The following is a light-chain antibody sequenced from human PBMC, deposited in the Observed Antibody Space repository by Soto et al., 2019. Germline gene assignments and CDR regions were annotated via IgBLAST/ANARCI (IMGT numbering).Light chain of an antibody. V-gene: IGLV2-14*01. Sequence: QSALTQPASVSGSPGQSITISCTGTSSDVGAYNYVSWYQQHPGKAPKLMIYEVSNRPSGVSNRFSGSKSGNTTSLIISGLQAEDEADYYCCSYTSTTNYVFGTGTQLTVL. CDR3: CSYTSTTNYV. J-gene: IGLJ1*01. CDR1: SSDVGAYNY. CDR2: EVS.